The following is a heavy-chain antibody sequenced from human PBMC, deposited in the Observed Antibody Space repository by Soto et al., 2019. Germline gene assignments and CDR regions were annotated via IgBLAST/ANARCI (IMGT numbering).Heavy chain of an antibody. J-gene: IGHJ5*02. CDR3: AKDDSDYYDSGSYH. CDR1: GFTFSSYV. D-gene: IGHD3-10*01. Sequence: PGGSLRLSCAASGFTFSSYVMSWVRQAPGKGLEWVSGISGSGGSTYYADSVKGRFTISRDNSKNTLYLQMNSLRAEDSALYYCAKDDSDYYDSGSYHWGQGNLVTVSS. CDR2: ISGSGGST. V-gene: IGHV3-23*01.